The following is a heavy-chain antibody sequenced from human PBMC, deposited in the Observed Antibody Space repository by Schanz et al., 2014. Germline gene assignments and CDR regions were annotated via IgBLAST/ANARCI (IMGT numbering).Heavy chain of an antibody. J-gene: IGHJ4*02. V-gene: IGHV3-15*01. CDR1: GFIFSAYT. CDR3: TTYCDGGCAIDN. CDR2: IKSKTDGGTT. Sequence: EAQLLESGGGLVQPGGSLRLSCAASGFIFSAYTMNWVRQAPGKGLEWVGRIKSKTDGGTTDYAAPVKGRFTISRDDSKNTLFLQMNSLKTEDTAVYYCTTYCDGGCAIDNWGQGALVTVSA. D-gene: IGHD6-19*01.